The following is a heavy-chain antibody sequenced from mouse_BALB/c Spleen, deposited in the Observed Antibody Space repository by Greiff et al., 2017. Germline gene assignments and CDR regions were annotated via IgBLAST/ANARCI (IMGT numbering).Heavy chain of an antibody. D-gene: IGHD1-1*01. Sequence: QVQLQQSGAELMKPGASVKISCKATGYTFSSYWIEWVKQRPGHGLEWIGEILPGSGSTNYNEKFKGKATFTADTSSNTAYMQLSSLTSEDSAVYYCARLGGRRAMDYWGQGTLVTVSA. CDR1: GYTFSSYW. J-gene: IGHJ4*01. CDR3: ARLGGRRAMDY. V-gene: IGHV1-9*01. CDR2: ILPGSGST.